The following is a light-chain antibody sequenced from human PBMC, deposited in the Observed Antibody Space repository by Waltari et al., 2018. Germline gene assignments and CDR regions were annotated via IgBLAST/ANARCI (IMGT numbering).Light chain of an antibody. CDR3: MQGVRPWT. CDR1: QTLANTDGNTY. J-gene: IGKJ1*01. Sequence: DLVVTQSPVSLSVTLGQPASISCRSSQTLANTDGNTYLNWFHQRPGKSPRRLIYQVSKRGSRVPDRFRGSGSDTDFTLEISRVDAEDVGLYYCMQGVRPWTFGQGTKVEIQ. CDR2: QVS. V-gene: IGKV2-30*01.